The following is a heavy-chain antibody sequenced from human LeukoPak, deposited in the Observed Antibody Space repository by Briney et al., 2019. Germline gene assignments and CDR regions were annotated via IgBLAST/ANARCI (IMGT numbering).Heavy chain of an antibody. CDR2: ITGSGANT. V-gene: IGHV3-23*01. Sequence: GGSLRLSCAGSGFSFSTYSMNWVRQAPGKGLEWVSGITGSGANTYYADSVKGRFTISRDNSKNTLYLRMNSLRAEDTAVYYCYYYDTSGFYPQTKIDYWGQGTLVTVSS. J-gene: IGHJ4*02. D-gene: IGHD3-22*01. CDR1: GFSFSTYS. CDR3: YYYDTSGFYPQTKIDY.